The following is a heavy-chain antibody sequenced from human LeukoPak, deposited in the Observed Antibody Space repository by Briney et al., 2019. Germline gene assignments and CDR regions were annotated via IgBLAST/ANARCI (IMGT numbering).Heavy chain of an antibody. CDR2: IIPLFGSA. CDR3: ARDLVGSAISYSSGAWDY. D-gene: IGHD3-10*01. V-gene: IGHV1-69*13. Sequence: SVKVSCKASGGTFSNYAISWVRQAPGQGLEWMGGIIPLFGSADYAQKFQGRVTFTADESTSTAYMELSSLRPEDTAVYYCARDLVGSAISYSSGAWDYWGQGTLVTVSS. J-gene: IGHJ4*02. CDR1: GGTFSNYA.